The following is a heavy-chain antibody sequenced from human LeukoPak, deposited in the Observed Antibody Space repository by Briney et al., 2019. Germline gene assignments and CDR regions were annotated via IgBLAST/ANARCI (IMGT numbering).Heavy chain of an antibody. D-gene: IGHD1-26*01. V-gene: IGHV1-8*03. CDR2: MNPNSGNT. CDR1: GYTFTSYD. J-gene: IGHJ6*03. CDR3: ARGLVGSYLYYYYYYMDV. Sequence: ASVKVSCKASGYTFTSYDINWVRQATGQGLEWMGWMNPNSGNTGYAQKFQGRVTITRNTSISTAYMELSSLRSEDTAVYYCARGLVGSYLYYYYYYMDVWGKGTTAPVSS.